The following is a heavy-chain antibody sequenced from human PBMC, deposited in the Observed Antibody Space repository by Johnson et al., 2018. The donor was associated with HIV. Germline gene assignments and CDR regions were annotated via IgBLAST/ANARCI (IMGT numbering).Heavy chain of an antibody. D-gene: IGHD4-17*01. V-gene: IGHV3-66*03. CDR2: IYTGDST. CDR3: ARDGTTGPSGDAFDI. CDR1: GFTVSSNY. J-gene: IGHJ3*02. Sequence: VQLVESGGGLIQPGGSLRLSCAASGFTVSSNYMSWVRQAPGKGLKWVSLIYTGDSTSYADSVKGRFTISTDTSKNTLYLQMNALRAEDTALYYCARDGTTGPSGDAFDIWGQGTMVTVSS.